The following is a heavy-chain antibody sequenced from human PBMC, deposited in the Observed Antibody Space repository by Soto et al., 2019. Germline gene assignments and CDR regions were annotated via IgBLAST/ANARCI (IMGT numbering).Heavy chain of an antibody. CDR2: ILYSGST. V-gene: IGHV4-39*01. D-gene: IGHD6-19*01. CDR3: ARLGSSGWYQGSSFAS. CDR1: GGSITRNNHY. Sequence: QLQLQESGPGLVKPSETLSLTCIVSGGSITRNNHYWGWIRQSPGKGLEWIGSILYSGSTNYNPSLKSRVNLSVETSKNQFSLKMSSVTAADTALYYCARLGSSGWYQGSSFASWCQGTLVTVSS. J-gene: IGHJ4*02.